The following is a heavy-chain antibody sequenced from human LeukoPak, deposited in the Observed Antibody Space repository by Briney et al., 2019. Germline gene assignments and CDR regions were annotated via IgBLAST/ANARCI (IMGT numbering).Heavy chain of an antibody. CDR3: ARECGYYDSSGCGGFDY. D-gene: IGHD3-22*01. V-gene: IGHV3-21*01. CDR1: GFTFSSYS. CDR2: ISSSSSYI. Sequence: GGSLRLSCAASGFTFSSYSMNWVRQAPGKGLEWVSSISSSSSYIYYADSVKGRFTISRDNAKNSPYLQMNSLRAEDTAVYYCARECGYYDSSGCGGFDYWGQGTLVTVSS. J-gene: IGHJ4*02.